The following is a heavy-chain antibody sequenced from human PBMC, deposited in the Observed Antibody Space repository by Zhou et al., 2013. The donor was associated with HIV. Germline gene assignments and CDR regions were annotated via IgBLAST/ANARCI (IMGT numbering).Heavy chain of an antibody. D-gene: IGHD3-9*01. CDR3: ARGGIQDILTNYYPEHDALDI. Sequence: QVQLVQSGAAVKKSGSSVKVSCRASGGTISSHAISWVRQAPGQGLEWMGGIIPIFGTANYAQKFQGRVTITTDESTSTAYMELSSLRSEDTAVYYCARGGIQDILTNYYPEHDALDIWGQGTMVTALQ. V-gene: IGHV1-69*05. J-gene: IGHJ3*02. CDR2: IIPIFGTA. CDR1: GGTISSHA.